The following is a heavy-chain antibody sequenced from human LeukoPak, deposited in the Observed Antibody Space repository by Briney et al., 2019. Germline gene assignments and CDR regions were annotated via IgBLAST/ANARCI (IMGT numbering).Heavy chain of an antibody. CDR3: ARDRIGSGYHGGDAFDI. CDR1: GASISTDY. D-gene: IGHD5-12*01. V-gene: IGHV4-59*01. J-gene: IGHJ3*02. CDR2: IYYSGST. Sequence: PSETLSLTCTVSGASISTDYWSWIRQPPGKGLEWIGYIYYSGSTNYKPSLKSRVSISVDTSKNQFSLHLTSVTAADTAVYCCARDRIGSGYHGGDAFDIWGQGAMVTVSS.